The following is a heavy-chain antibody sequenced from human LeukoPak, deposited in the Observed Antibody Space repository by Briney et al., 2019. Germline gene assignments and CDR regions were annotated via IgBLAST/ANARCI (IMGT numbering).Heavy chain of an antibody. CDR2: VWYDGGKK. CDR1: GFTFSSYG. Sequence: GGSLRLSCAASGFTFSSYGMHWVRQAPGKGLEWVAVVWYDGGKKYSADSVKGRITISRDDSKSTLYLQMNSLRAEDTAVYYCARGVGYYDSSGTIDYWGQGTLVTVSS. V-gene: IGHV3-33*01. J-gene: IGHJ4*02. D-gene: IGHD3-22*01. CDR3: ARGVGYYDSSGTIDY.